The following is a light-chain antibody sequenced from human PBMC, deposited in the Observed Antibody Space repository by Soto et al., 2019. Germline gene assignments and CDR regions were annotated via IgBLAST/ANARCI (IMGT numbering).Light chain of an antibody. CDR2: LEGSGSY. V-gene: IGLV4-60*02. CDR3: ETCDRNTRV. CDR1: SGNSSDS. J-gene: IGLJ2*01. Sequence: QPVLTQSSSASASLGSSVKLTCTLSSGNSSDSIAWNHQQPGKAPRYLMKLEGSGSYNKGSAVPFRFSGSSSGAYRYLTISNPQFEAESYCYCETCDRNTRVFGGGTKLTVL.